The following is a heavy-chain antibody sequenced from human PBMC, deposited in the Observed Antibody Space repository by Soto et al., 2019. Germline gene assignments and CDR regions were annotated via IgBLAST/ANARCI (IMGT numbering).Heavy chain of an antibody. CDR3: ARGVYCSGGSCYPGPIGY. CDR1: GDTFTSYD. CDR2: MNPNSGNT. J-gene: IGHJ4*02. D-gene: IGHD2-15*01. V-gene: IGHV1-8*01. Sequence: ASVKVSCEASGDTFTSYDINWVRQATGQGLEWMGWMNPNSGNTGYAQKFQGRVIMTRNTSISTAYMELSSLRSEDTAVYYCARGVYCSGGSCYPGPIGYWGQGTLVTVLL.